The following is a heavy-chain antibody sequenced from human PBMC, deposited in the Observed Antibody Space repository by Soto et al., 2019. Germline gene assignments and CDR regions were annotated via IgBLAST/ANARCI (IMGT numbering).Heavy chain of an antibody. CDR1: GGSISSRDYY. CDR3: VRGFYYFDY. Sequence: SETLSLTCTVSGGSISSRDYYWSWIRQVPGKGLEWIGYIYYSGNTDYNPSLESRVTMSVDTSKNQFSLKLDSVTAADTAVYYCVRGFYYFDYWGQGTQVTVSS. D-gene: IGHD3-3*01. J-gene: IGHJ4*02. V-gene: IGHV4-31*03. CDR2: IYYSGNT.